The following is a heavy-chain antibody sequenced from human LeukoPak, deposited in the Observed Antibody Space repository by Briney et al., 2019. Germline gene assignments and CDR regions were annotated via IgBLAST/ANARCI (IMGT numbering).Heavy chain of an antibody. CDR3: AKSDSSSPVRPFDY. CDR1: GNYW. J-gene: IGHJ4*02. Sequence: PPGGSLRLSCAASGNYWMHWVRQAPGKGLVWVSHINSDGSWTGYADSVKGRFTISKDNAKNTVYLQMNNLRAEDTALYYCAKSDSSSPVRPFDYWGQGTLVTVSS. V-gene: IGHV3-74*01. D-gene: IGHD6-6*01. CDR2: INSDGSWT.